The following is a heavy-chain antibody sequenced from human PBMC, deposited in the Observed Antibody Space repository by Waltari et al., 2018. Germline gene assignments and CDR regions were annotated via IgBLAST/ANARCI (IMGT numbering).Heavy chain of an antibody. CDR2: INSDGSST. CDR3: ARVATKTYSSPVPGRPYYYGMDV. D-gene: IGHD6-19*01. J-gene: IGHJ6*02. Sequence: EEQLVESGGGLAQPGESLRLSCAASGFTFSRYWMDWVRQAPGKGLVWCSRINSDGSSTTYADSVKGRFTISRDNAKNTLYVQMNRLRAEDTAVYYCARVATKTYSSPVPGRPYYYGMDVWGQGTTVTVSS. V-gene: IGHV3-74*01. CDR1: GFTFSRYW.